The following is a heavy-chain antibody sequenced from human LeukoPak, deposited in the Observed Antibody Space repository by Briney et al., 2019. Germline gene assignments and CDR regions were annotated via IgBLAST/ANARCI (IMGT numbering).Heavy chain of an antibody. CDR1: GGTFSSYA. J-gene: IGHJ4*02. CDR2: ISAYNGNT. CDR3: ARLPGPQLRCFDWLFDY. Sequence: ASVKVSCKASGGTFSSYAISWVRQAPGQGLEWMGWISAYNGNTNYAQKLQGRVTMTTDTSTSTAYMELRSPRSDDTAVYYCARLPGPQLRCFDWLFDYWGQGTLVTVSS. V-gene: IGHV1-18*01. D-gene: IGHD3-9*01.